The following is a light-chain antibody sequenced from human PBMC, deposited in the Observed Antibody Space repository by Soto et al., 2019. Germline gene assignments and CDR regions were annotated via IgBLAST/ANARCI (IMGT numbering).Light chain of an antibody. Sequence: DIQMTQSPSSLSASVGDRVTITCRASQSISSYLNWYQQKPGKAPKLLIYAASTLQTGVPSRFRGSGSGTDFTLTISNLQPEDFATYYCQQANSFPLTFGGGTKVDI. V-gene: IGKV1-39*01. CDR2: AAS. CDR3: QQANSFPLT. CDR1: QSISSY. J-gene: IGKJ4*01.